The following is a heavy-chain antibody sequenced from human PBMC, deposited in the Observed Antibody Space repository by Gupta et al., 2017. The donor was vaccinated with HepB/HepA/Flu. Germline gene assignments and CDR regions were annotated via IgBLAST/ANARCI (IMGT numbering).Heavy chain of an antibody. CDR3: ATNSLG. D-gene: IGHD7-27*01. V-gene: IGHV3-7*01. CDR1: GFTFNYYG. CDR2: IRQDGNEK. J-gene: IGHJ4*02. Sequence: EVQLVESGGGLVQPGGSLRLSCAASGFTFNYYGMKWVRQAPGKGLEWVASIRQDGNEKTYVDSVKGRFTISRDNAKNSLYLQMNSLRADDTAVYYCATNSLGWGQGTLVTVSS.